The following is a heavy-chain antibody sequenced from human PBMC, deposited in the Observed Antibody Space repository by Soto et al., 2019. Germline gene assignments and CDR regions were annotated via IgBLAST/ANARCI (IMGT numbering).Heavy chain of an antibody. V-gene: IGHV3-33*06. J-gene: IGHJ4*02. Sequence: QVQLVESGGGVVQPGRSLRLSCAASGFPLSSYGMHWVRQAPGKGLEWVTLIWYDGGNKYYADSVKGRFTISRDNSKNTMDLQMNRLRAEDTAVYYCAKDSAGGGWATGGFDNWGQGTLVTVSS. CDR3: AKDSAGGGWATGGFDN. CDR1: GFPLSSYG. D-gene: IGHD2-8*02. CDR2: IWYDGGNK.